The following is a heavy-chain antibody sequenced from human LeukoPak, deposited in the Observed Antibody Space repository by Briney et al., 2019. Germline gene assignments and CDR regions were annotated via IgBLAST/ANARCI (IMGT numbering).Heavy chain of an antibody. J-gene: IGHJ3*02. CDR1: GFTVSSNY. Sequence: PGGSLRLSCAASGFTVSSNYLSWVRQAPGKGLDWVSAIYSGGSTFYADSVKGRFIISRDNYNNTLSLQMNSLRAEDTAVYYCARQYAGDASDIWGQGTLVTVSS. CDR2: IYSGGST. V-gene: IGHV3-53*01. CDR3: ARQYAGDASDI.